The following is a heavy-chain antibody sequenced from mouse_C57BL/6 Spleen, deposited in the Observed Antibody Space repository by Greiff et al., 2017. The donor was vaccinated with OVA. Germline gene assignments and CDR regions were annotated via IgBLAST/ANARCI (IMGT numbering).Heavy chain of an antibody. D-gene: IGHD2-5*01. CDR2: INPNNGVT. CDR3: ARRAYSNLFYAMDY. J-gene: IGHJ4*01. Sequence: VQLQQSGPELVKPGASVKIPCKASGYTFTDYNMDWVKQSHGKSLEWIGDINPNNGVTIYNQKFQGKATLTVDKSSSTAYMELRSLTSEDTAVYYCARRAYSNLFYAMDYWGQGTSVTVSS. CDR1: GYTFTDYN. V-gene: IGHV1-18*01.